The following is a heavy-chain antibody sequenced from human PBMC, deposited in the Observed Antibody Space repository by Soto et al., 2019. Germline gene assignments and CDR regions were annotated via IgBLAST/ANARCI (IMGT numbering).Heavy chain of an antibody. CDR1: GFTFSSYG. D-gene: IGHD2-2*01. CDR3: AKGEGDIVVVPAAVVFDY. CDR2: ISYDGSNK. J-gene: IGHJ4*02. Sequence: GGYLRLSCAASGFTFSSYGMHWVRQAPGKGLEWVAVISYDGSNKYYADSVKGRFTISRDNSKNTLYLQMNSLRAEDTAVYYCAKGEGDIVVVPAAVVFDYWGQGTLVTVSS. V-gene: IGHV3-30*18.